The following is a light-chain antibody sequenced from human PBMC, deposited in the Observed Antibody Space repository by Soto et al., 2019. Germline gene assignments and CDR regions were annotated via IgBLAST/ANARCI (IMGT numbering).Light chain of an antibody. CDR1: QSIVTY. CDR3: QQYSNLIT. J-gene: IGKJ5*01. CDR2: AAS. Sequence: DIQMTQSPSSLSASVGDRVTITCRASQSIVTYLNWYLQKPGKAPKLLIYAASNLQSGVPSRFSGSGSGTDFTLTISSLQPDDFATYYCQQYSNLITFGQGTRLEIK. V-gene: IGKV1-39*01.